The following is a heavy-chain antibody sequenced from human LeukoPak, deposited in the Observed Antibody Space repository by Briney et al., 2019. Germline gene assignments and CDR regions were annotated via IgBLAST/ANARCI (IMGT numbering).Heavy chain of an antibody. Sequence: SETLSLTCAVYGGSFSGYYWSWIRQPPGKGLEWIGEINHSGSTNYNPSLKSRVTISVDTSKNQFSLKLSPVTAADTAVYYCASPYGWDAFDIWGQGTMVTVSS. J-gene: IGHJ3*02. CDR2: INHSGST. D-gene: IGHD4-17*01. CDR1: GGSFSGYY. V-gene: IGHV4-34*01. CDR3: ASPYGWDAFDI.